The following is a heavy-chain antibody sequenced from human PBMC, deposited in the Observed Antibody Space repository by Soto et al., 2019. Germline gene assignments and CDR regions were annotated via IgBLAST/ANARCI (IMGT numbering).Heavy chain of an antibody. Sequence: GGSLRLSCAASGFTVSSNYMSWVRQAPGKGLEWVSVIYSGGSTYYADSVKGRFTISRDNSKNTLYLQMNSLGAEDTAVYYCARDALRRYCTNGVCSKNYYYYGMDVWGQGTTVTVSS. D-gene: IGHD2-8*01. J-gene: IGHJ6*02. V-gene: IGHV3-53*01. CDR1: GFTVSSNY. CDR3: ARDALRRYCTNGVCSKNYYYYGMDV. CDR2: IYSGGST.